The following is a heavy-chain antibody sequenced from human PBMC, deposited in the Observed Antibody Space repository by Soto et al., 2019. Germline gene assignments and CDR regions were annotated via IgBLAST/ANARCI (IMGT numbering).Heavy chain of an antibody. CDR3: ERVHDYDFWSGYRHTAYYFDY. CDR1: GDSVSSNSAA. CDR2: TYYSSKCYN. Sequence: PSQTLSLTCAISGDSVSSNSAAWNWIRQSPSKGLKWLGRTYYSSKCYNDYVVFLKSRIPLNPDTSKNHFSLQLNSVTPEDTAVYYCERVHDYDFWSGYRHTAYYFDYWGQGTLVTVSS. D-gene: IGHD3-3*01. J-gene: IGHJ4*02. V-gene: IGHV6-1*01.